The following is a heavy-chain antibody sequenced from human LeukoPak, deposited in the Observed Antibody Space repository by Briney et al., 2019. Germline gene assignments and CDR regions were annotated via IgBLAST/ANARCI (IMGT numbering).Heavy chain of an antibody. Sequence: ASVKVSCKASGYTFTSYYMHWVRQAPGQGLEWMGIINPSGGSTSYAQKFQGRVTMTRAMSTSTVYMELSSLRSEDTAVYYCARAPGRNYGFNELHSWFDPWGQGTLVTVSS. CDR2: INPSGGST. CDR1: GYTFTSYY. J-gene: IGHJ5*02. V-gene: IGHV1-46*01. CDR3: ARAPGRNYGFNELHSWFDP. D-gene: IGHD3-10*01.